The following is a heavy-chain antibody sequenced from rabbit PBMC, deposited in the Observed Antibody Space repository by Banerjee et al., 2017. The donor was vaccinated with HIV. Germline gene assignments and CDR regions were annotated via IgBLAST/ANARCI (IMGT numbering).Heavy chain of an antibody. Sequence: QEQLEESGGDLVKPGTSLTLTCTASGFSFSSSYFMCWVRQAPGKGLEWIGCIYTGSGGAAYASWAKGRFTISKTSSTTVTLQMTSLTAADTATYFCARGSAYAGAGYALWGPGTLVTVS. V-gene: IGHV1S45*01. CDR2: IYTGSGGA. CDR1: GFSFSSSYF. CDR3: ARGSAYAGAGYAL. D-gene: IGHD4-2*01. J-gene: IGHJ4*01.